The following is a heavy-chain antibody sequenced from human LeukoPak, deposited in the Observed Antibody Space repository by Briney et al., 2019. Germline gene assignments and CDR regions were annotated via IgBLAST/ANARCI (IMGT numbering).Heavy chain of an antibody. CDR2: IYSGGST. J-gene: IGHJ3*02. V-gene: IGHV3-66*01. Sequence: PGGSLRLSCAASGSTVSSNYMSWVRQAPGKGLEWVSVIYSGGSTYYADSVKGRFTISRDNSKNTLYLQMNSLRAEDTAVYYCARGEYYYDSKSDAFDIWGQGTMVTVSS. D-gene: IGHD3-22*01. CDR3: ARGEYYYDSKSDAFDI. CDR1: GSTVSSNY.